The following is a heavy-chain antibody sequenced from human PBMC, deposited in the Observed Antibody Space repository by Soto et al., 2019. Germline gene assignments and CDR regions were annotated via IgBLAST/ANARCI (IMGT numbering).Heavy chain of an antibody. J-gene: IGHJ6*02. CDR2: FYYSEST. Sequence: QLQLQESGPGLVKPSETLSLTCTVSGGSISSGPYSWGWIRQPPGEGLEWIGTFYYSESTYYNPSLESRVTISVAASKNPFSLKVSSVTVADTAVYYCARLGGYCSSTSCYGYYGMDVWGQGTTVTVSS. CDR1: GGSISSGPYS. CDR3: ARLGGYCSSTSCYGYYGMDV. V-gene: IGHV4-39*01. D-gene: IGHD2-2*01.